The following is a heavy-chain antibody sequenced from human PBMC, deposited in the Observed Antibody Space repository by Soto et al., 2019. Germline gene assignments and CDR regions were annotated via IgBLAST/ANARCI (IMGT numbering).Heavy chain of an antibody. CDR2: IYYSGIT. D-gene: IGHD1-26*01. CDR3: ARGVGASPPRY. Sequence: PSETLSLTCTVSGASISDYYWSWIRQPPGKGLEWIVYIYYSGITNDNPSLKSRVTISQDTSKNQFSLNLSSVTAADTAVYYCARGVGASPPRYWGRGTLVTVSS. V-gene: IGHV4-59*01. J-gene: IGHJ4*02. CDR1: GASISDYY.